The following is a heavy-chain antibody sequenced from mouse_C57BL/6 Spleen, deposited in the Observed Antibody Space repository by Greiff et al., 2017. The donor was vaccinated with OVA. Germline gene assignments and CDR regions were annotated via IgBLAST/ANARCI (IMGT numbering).Heavy chain of an antibody. CDR2: IYPGSGST. J-gene: IGHJ2*01. D-gene: IGHD1-1*01. CDR3: ARGSTTVDY. Sequence: VKLQQPGAELVKPGASVKMSCKASGYTFTSYWITWVKQRPGQGLEWIGDIYPGSGSTNYNEKFKSKATLTVVTSSSTAYMQLSSLTSEDSAVYYCARGSTTVDYWGQGTTLTVSS. V-gene: IGHV1-55*01. CDR1: GYTFTSYW.